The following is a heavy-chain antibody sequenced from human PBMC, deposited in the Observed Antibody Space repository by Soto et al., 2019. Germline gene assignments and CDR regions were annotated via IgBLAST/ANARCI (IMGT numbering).Heavy chain of an antibody. CDR1: GYTFTSYD. Sequence: GASVKVSCKASGYTFTSYDINWVRQATGQGLEWMGWMNPNSGNTGYAQKFQGRVTMTRNTSIITAYMELSSLRSEDTAVYYCARGKYSSSSYYYYMDVWGKGTTVTVSS. CDR2: MNPNSGNT. CDR3: ARGKYSSSSYYYYMDV. J-gene: IGHJ6*03. V-gene: IGHV1-8*01. D-gene: IGHD6-6*01.